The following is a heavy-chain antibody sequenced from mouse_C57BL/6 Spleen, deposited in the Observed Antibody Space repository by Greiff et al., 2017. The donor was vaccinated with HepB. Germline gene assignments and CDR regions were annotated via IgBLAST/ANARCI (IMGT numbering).Heavy chain of an antibody. J-gene: IGHJ1*03. Sequence: EVQVVESGGDLVKPGGSLKLSCAASGFTFSSYGMSWVRQTPDKRLEWVATISSGGSYTYYPDSVKGRFTISRDNAKNTLYLQMSSLKSEDTAMYYCARLYYSDWYFDVWGTGTTVTVSS. CDR3: ARLYYSDWYFDV. V-gene: IGHV5-6*01. CDR2: ISSGGSYT. D-gene: IGHD2-12*01. CDR1: GFTFSSYG.